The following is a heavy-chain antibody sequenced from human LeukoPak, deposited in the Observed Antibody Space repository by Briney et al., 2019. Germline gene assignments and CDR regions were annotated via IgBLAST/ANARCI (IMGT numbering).Heavy chain of an antibody. J-gene: IGHJ3*02. Sequence: GGSLRLSCAASGFTFSSYSMNWVRQAPGKGLEWVSSISSSSYIYYADSVKGRFIISRDNAKNSLYLQMNSLRAEDTAVYYCARDLWTTVRGVGAFDIWGQGTMVTVSS. CDR1: GFTFSSYS. D-gene: IGHD4-17*01. CDR3: ARDLWTTVRGVGAFDI. CDR2: ISSSSYI. V-gene: IGHV3-21*01.